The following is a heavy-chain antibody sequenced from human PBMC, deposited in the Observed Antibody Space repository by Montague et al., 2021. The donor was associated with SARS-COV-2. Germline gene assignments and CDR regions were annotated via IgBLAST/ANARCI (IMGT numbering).Heavy chain of an antibody. CDR1: GFTFSSYW. CDR3: ARDYFSSSWYGRHYYYYYGMDV. J-gene: IGHJ6*02. Sequence: SLRLSCAASGFTFSSYWMSWVRQAPGTGLEWVANIKQDGSEKYYVDSVKGRFTISRDNAKNSLYLQMNSLRAEDTAVYYCARDYFSSSWYGRHYYYYYGMDVWGQGTTVTGSS. D-gene: IGHD6-13*01. CDR2: IKQDGSEK. V-gene: IGHV3-7*01.